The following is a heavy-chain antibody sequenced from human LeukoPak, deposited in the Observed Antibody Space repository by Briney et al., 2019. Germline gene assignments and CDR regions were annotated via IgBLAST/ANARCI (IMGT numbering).Heavy chain of an antibody. J-gene: IGHJ4*02. V-gene: IGHV1-46*01. CDR2: INPSGGST. CDR1: GYTFTSYY. Sequence: ASVKVSCEASGYTFTSYYMHWVRQAPGQGLEWMGIINPSGGSTSYAQKFQGRVTMTRDTSTSTVYMELSSLRSEDTAVYYCARDIATIFGVVSGVDYWGQGTLVTVSS. D-gene: IGHD3-3*01. CDR3: ARDIATIFGVVSGVDY.